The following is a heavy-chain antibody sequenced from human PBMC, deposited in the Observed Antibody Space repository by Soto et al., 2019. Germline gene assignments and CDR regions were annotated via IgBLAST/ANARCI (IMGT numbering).Heavy chain of an antibody. CDR2: IWHDGSEK. CDR3: ARDPRDSPGAYYYNYYGLDV. J-gene: IGHJ6*02. D-gene: IGHD2-21*01. Sequence: LRLSCATSGFVFRSYGMQWVRQAPGKGLEWVAAIWHDGSEKYYADLVKGRFTISRDNSKSTLCLQMNSLRAEDTAVYYCARDPRDSPGAYYYNYYGLDVWGQGTTVTVSS. V-gene: IGHV3-33*01. CDR1: GFVFRSYG.